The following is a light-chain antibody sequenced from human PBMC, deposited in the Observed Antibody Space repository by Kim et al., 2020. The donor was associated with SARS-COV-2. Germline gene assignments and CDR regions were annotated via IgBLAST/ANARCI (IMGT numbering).Light chain of an antibody. Sequence: DIVMTQSPDSLAVSLGERATINCKSSQSVLYNSNNKNYLAWYQQKPGHPPKLLIYWASTRDSGGPDRFSGSGSGTDFTLTISSLQADDVALYFWQQYFSLPLTFGQGTRLEIK. CDR3: QQYFSLPLT. V-gene: IGKV4-1*01. J-gene: IGKJ5*01. CDR1: QSVLYNSNNKNY. CDR2: WAS.